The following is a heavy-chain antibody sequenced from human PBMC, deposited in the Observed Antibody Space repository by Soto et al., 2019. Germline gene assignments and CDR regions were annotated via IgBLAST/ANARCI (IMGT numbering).Heavy chain of an antibody. CDR2: IWYDGSNK. J-gene: IGHJ4*02. CDR3: VRNYLVVTNRVIGY. D-gene: IGHD2-15*01. V-gene: IGHV3-33*01. CDR1: GFTFSSYG. Sequence: QVQLVESGGGVVQXGRSLRLSCAASGFTFSSYGMHWVRQAPGKGLEWVAVIWYDGSNKYYADSVKGRFTISRDNYKNTLYLKMNSMRAEDTAVYYCVRNYLVVTNRVIGYWGQGTLVTVSS.